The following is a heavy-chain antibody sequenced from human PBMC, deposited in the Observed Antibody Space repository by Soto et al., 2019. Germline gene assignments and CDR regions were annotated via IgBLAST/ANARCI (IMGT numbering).Heavy chain of an antibody. D-gene: IGHD2-8*01. J-gene: IGHJ5*02. CDR2: ISPSGSP. CDR3: ARGVLA. V-gene: IGHV4-30-2*01. Sequence: QVQLQESGSRLVRPSQTLSLICSVSGGSVNSGGYSWSWLRQPPGKGLEWIGFISPSGSPAYNPSLKSRVTISVDRSNYQISLELSSVTAADTAVYYCARGVLAWGPGTLVTVSS. CDR1: GGSVNSGGYS.